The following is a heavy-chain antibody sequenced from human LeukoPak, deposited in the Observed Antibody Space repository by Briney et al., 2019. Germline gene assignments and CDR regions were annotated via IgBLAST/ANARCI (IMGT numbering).Heavy chain of an antibody. CDR1: GYTFTSYD. CDR3: AREVPIRPRSSQGWFDP. Sequence: ASVKVSCKASGYTFTSYDINWVRQAPGQGLEWMGWMNPNSGNTGYAQKFQGRVTMTRDTSISTAYMELSRLRSDDTAVYYCAREVPIRPRSSQGWFDPWGQGTLVTVSS. V-gene: IGHV1-8*01. J-gene: IGHJ5*02. D-gene: IGHD2-15*01. CDR2: MNPNSGNT.